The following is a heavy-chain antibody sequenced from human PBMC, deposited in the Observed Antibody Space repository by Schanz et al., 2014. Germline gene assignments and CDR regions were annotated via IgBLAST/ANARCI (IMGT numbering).Heavy chain of an antibody. CDR2: ISSSGSSI. V-gene: IGHV3-11*01. CDR3: AKVAPAATYLDS. D-gene: IGHD2-2*01. CDR1: GFTFSDYY. J-gene: IGHJ4*02. Sequence: QVQLVDSGGGLVKPGGSLRLSCAASGFTFSDYYMTWIRQAPGKGLEWVSSISSSGSSIYYADSVKGRFTISRDDAKNSLYLQMNSLRAEDTAVYYCAKVAPAATYLDSWGLGTLVTVSS.